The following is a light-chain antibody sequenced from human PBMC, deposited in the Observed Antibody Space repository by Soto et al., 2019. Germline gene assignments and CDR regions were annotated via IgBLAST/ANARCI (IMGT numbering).Light chain of an antibody. CDR2: DVT. J-gene: IGLJ1*01. CDR1: ISDVGGYNS. CDR3: SSFTSSITYV. V-gene: IGLV2-14*01. Sequence: QAVITQPSSVSGSPGQSITISCTGTISDVGGYNSVSWYRQDPGKAPKLMIYDVTNRPSGVSNRFSGSKSGNTASLTISGLQAEDEADYYCSSFTSSITYVFRTGTKVTVL.